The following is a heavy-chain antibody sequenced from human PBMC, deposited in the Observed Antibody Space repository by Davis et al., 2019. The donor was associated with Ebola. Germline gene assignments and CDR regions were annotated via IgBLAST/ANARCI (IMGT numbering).Heavy chain of an antibody. V-gene: IGHV4/OR15-8*01. J-gene: IGHJ4*02. CDR3: ARTTRDSGWFLDY. CDR2: VNDSGST. Sequence: SETLSLTCDVSGGSISSSNWWSWIRQSPEKGLEWIGEVNDSGSTNYSPSLKSRVTLSVDTSKNQFSLKLTSVTAADTAAYYCARTTRDSGWFLDYWGQRILVTVSS. D-gene: IGHD6-19*01. CDR1: GGSISSSNW.